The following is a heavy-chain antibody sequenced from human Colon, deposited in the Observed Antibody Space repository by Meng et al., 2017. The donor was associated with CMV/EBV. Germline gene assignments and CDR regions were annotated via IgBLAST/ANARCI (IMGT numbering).Heavy chain of an antibody. J-gene: IGHJ4*02. CDR1: GYSFTTYT. CDR2: INTNTGNT. V-gene: IGHV7-4-1*02. CDR3: TRGSTWGY. D-gene: IGHD7-27*01. Sequence: SVKVSCKASGYSFTTYTINWVRQAPGQGLEWMGWINTNTGNTTYAQGLTGRFAFSSDAAITTAYLHISSLEPEDTAVYYCTRGSTWGYWGQGTLVTVSS.